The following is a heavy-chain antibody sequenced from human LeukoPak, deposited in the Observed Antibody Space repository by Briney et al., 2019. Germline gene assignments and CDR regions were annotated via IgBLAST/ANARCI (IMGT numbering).Heavy chain of an antibody. D-gene: IGHD2-2*01. CDR3: ARLHGYCSSTSCPPGAYYMDV. V-gene: IGHV4-39*07. CDR1: GGSISSGDYY. Sequence: SETLSLTCTVSGGSISSGDYYWSWIRQPPGKGLEWIGEINHSGSTNYNPSLKSRVTISVDTSKNQFSLKLSSVTAADTAVYYCARLHGYCSSTSCPPGAYYMDVWGKGTTVTVSS. J-gene: IGHJ6*03. CDR2: INHSGST.